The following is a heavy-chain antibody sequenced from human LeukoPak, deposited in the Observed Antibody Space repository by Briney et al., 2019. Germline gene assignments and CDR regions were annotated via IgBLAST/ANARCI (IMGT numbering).Heavy chain of an antibody. D-gene: IGHD3-10*01. V-gene: IGHV3-30*18. CDR3: AEAVGFGEAYGMDV. J-gene: IGHJ6*02. CDR2: ISYDGTNK. Sequence: SGGSLRLSCAASGFTFSNYAIHWIRQGPGKGLKWVAIISYDGTNKYYADSVKGRFSISRDNSKNTLYLQMNSLRPEDTAVYYCAEAVGFGEAYGMDVWGQGTTVTVSS. CDR1: GFTFSNYA.